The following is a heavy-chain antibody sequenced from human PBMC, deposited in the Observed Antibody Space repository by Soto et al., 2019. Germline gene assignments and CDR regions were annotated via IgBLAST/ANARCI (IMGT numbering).Heavy chain of an antibody. D-gene: IGHD2-21*02. CDR3: ASPRVCGGDCDYYYYYGMDV. CDR1: GYTFTSYG. CDR2: ISAYNGNT. V-gene: IGHV1-18*04. J-gene: IGHJ6*02. Sequence: ASVKVSCKASGYTFTSYGISWVRQAPGQGLEWMGWISAYNGNTNYAQKPQGRVTMTTDTSTSTAYMELRSLRSDDTAVYYCASPRVCGGDCDYYYYYGMDVWGQGTTVTVSS.